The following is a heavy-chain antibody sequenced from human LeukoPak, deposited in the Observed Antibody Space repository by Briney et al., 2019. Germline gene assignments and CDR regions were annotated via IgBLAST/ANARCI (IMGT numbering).Heavy chain of an antibody. CDR3: ARAPITSPFYFDS. J-gene: IGHJ4*02. CDR1: RFAFDEHG. V-gene: IGHV3-20*04. CDR2: INWSGGST. Sequence: GGSLRLSCTASRFAFDEHGMSWVRQGPGKGLEWVSGINWSGGSTGYADPLRGRFTIYRDNAKNSLYLQMDSLRAEVTALYYCARAPITSPFYFDSWGQGTLVTVSS. D-gene: IGHD2-2*01.